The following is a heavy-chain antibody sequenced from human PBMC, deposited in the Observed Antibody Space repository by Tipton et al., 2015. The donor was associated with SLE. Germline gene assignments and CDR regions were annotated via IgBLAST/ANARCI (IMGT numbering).Heavy chain of an antibody. J-gene: IGHJ4*02. CDR3: ARGQAFGVVLSPIV. V-gene: IGHV4-61*02. Sequence: TLSLTCTVSGGSISSGNYYWSWIRQPAGKGLEWIGRIYTSGNTDYNPPLKSRVTISVDMSKSEFSLRLSSVAAADTAVYYCARGQAFGVVLSPIVWGQGTLVTVSS. CDR1: GGSISSGNYY. D-gene: IGHD3-3*01. CDR2: IYTSGNT.